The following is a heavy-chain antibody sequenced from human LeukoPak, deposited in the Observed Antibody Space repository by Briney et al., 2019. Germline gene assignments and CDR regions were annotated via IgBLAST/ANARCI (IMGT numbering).Heavy chain of an antibody. CDR1: GGSISSHY. V-gene: IGHV4-59*11. CDR3: ARDSPRFQNFDY. D-gene: IGHD2-21*01. CDR2: IYYSGST. Sequence: SETLSLTCTVSGGSISSHYWSWIRQPPGKGLEWIGYIYYSGSTNYNPSLKSRVTISVDTSKNQFSLKLSSVTAADTAVYYCARDSPRFQNFDYWGQGTLVTVSP. J-gene: IGHJ4*02.